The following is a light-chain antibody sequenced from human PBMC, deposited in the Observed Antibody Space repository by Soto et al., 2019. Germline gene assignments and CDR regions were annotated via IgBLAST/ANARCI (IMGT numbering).Light chain of an antibody. CDR2: DAS. CDR3: QQYYSFPRT. Sequence: DIQMPQSPSSLSASVGDRVTITCRASQSIGTNLNWYHQKPGKAPNLLIYDASSLQSGVPSRFSGSGSGTDFTLTISSLQPEDFATYFCQQYYSFPRTFSQGTKLEIK. J-gene: IGKJ2*01. V-gene: IGKV1-39*01. CDR1: QSIGTN.